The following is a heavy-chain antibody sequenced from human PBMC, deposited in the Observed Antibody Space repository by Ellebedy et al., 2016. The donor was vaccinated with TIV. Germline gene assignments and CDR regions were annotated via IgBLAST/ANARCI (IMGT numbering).Heavy chain of an antibody. Sequence: GGSLRLSXAASGFTFSDYYMSWIRQAPGKGLEWVSYISSSSSYTNYADSVKGRFTISRDNAKNSLYLQMNSLRAEDTAVYYCARLAAYGSGSYYFYYFDYWGQGTLVTVSS. CDR1: GFTFSDYY. D-gene: IGHD3-10*01. J-gene: IGHJ4*02. CDR3: ARLAAYGSGSYYFYYFDY. CDR2: ISSSSSYT. V-gene: IGHV3-11*03.